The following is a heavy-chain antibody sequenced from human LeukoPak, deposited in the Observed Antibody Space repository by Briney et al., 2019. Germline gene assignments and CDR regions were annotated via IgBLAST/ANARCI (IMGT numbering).Heavy chain of an antibody. V-gene: IGHV1-18*01. D-gene: IGHD3-9*01. CDR1: GDTFTRYD. Sequence: ASVNVSCKASGDTFTRYDMIWVRQAPGQGLEWMGWINVYNDNTTYAQKFQARLTMTTDTSTSTGYMELRSLRPDNTAVYYGATARKRSSDILTGNYFSSTNDPFDVWGQGTMVTVSS. J-gene: IGHJ3*01. CDR3: ATARKRSSDILTGNYFSSTNDPFDV. CDR2: INVYNDNT.